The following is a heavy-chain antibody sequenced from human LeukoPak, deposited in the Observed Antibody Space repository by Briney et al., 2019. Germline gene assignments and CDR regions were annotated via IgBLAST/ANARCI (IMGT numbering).Heavy chain of an antibody. J-gene: IGHJ4*02. CDR3: ARDPPNCSSTSCYSR. CDR2: IIPIFGTA. D-gene: IGHD2-2*01. Sequence: ASVKVSCKASGGTFSGYAISWVRQAPGQGLEWMGGIIPIFGTANYAQKFQGRVTITADESTSTAYMELSSLRSEDTAVYYCARDPPNCSSTSCYSRWGQGTLVTVSS. CDR1: GGTFSGYA. V-gene: IGHV1-69*13.